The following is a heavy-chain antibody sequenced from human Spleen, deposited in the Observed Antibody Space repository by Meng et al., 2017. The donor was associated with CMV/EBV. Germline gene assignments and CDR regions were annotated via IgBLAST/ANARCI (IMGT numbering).Heavy chain of an antibody. J-gene: IGHJ4*02. Sequence: ETLSLTCAVSGDSISSNNWWSWVRQPPGKGLEWLSVIYSGGYNTYYADSVKGRFTISRDDSKNTLYLQMNSLRAEDTAVYYCAKGYNYGYSHDYFDYWGQGTLVTVSS. D-gene: IGHD5-18*01. CDR2: IYSGGYNT. V-gene: IGHV3-23*03. CDR1: GDSISSNN. CDR3: AKGYNYGYSHDYFDY.